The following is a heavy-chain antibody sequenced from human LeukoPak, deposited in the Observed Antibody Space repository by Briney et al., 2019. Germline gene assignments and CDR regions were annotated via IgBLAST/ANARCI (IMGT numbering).Heavy chain of an antibody. D-gene: IGHD3-16*01. Sequence: GGSLRLSCAASGFSFDVHAMTWVRQAPGKGPEWVATIGGPAETFYADSVRGRFTISRDNSRYTLYLQMNRLRAEDSALYYCAKDWASHNGVYDCLDFWGQGTQVTVSS. CDR3: AKDWASHNGVYDCLDF. CDR1: GFSFDVHA. CDR2: IGGPAET. V-gene: IGHV3-23*01. J-gene: IGHJ4*02.